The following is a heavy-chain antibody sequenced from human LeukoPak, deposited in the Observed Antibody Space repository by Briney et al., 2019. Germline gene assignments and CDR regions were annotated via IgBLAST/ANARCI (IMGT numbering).Heavy chain of an antibody. CDR2: IYNSGST. V-gene: IGHV4-59*01. Sequence: SETLSLTCIVSGVTIRIYYWSWIRQPPGKGLEWIADIYNSGSTDYNPSFKRRVIISADTSKNQFSQKLASVRAAVTAVYYCERDRELVSWGQGTVVTVLS. D-gene: IGHD3-10*01. J-gene: IGHJ5*02. CDR1: GVTIRIYY. CDR3: ERDRELVS.